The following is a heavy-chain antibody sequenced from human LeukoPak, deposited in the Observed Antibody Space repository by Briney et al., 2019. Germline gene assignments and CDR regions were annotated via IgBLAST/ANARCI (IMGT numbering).Heavy chain of an antibody. CDR1: GYTFTSYG. J-gene: IGHJ4*02. D-gene: IGHD6-19*01. V-gene: IGHV1-18*01. Sequence: ASVKVSCKASGYTFTSYGISWVRQAPGQGLEWMGWTSAYNGNTNYAQKLQGRVTMTTDTSTSTAYMELRSLRSDDTAVYYCARDRAQAVAGTFDYWGQGTPVTVSS. CDR2: TSAYNGNT. CDR3: ARDRAQAVAGTFDY.